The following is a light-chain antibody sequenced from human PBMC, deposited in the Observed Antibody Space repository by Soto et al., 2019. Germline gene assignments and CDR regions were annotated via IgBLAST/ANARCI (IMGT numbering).Light chain of an antibody. CDR2: EVS. Sequence: QSVLTQPASVSGSPGQSITISCTGTSSDVGGYNYVSWYQQHPGKAPKLMIYEVSNRPSGVSNRFSASKSGNTASLTISGLQAEEEADYYCNSYSSNGSLIFGPGTKVTVL. CDR1: SSDVGGYNY. J-gene: IGLJ1*01. V-gene: IGLV2-14*01. CDR3: NSYSSNGSLI.